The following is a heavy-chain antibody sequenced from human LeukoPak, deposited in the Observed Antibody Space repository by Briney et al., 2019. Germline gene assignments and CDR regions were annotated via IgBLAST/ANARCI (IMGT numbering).Heavy chain of an antibody. D-gene: IGHD5-12*01. CDR3: ARDRGSHDP. Sequence: SETLSLTCTVSGDSISSDYWSWIRHPPGKGLEWIGYIYYSGSTNHNPSLKSRVTISVGTSKNQFSLKLSSVTAADTAVYYCARDRGSHDPWGQGTLVTVSS. V-gene: IGHV4-59*13. CDR1: GDSISSDY. J-gene: IGHJ5*02. CDR2: IYYSGST.